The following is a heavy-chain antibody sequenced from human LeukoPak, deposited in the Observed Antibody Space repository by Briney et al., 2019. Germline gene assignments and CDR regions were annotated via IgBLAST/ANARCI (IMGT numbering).Heavy chain of an antibody. V-gene: IGHV1-18*04. J-gene: IGHJ4*02. CDR3: ATPRDSPRYDIFTGYFYYFDY. CDR1: GYTFTRYG. CDR2: NSSYNGNK. Sequence: ASVEVFCNASGYTFTRYGICWARQAPGQGLEGMGCNSSYNGNKNYAQMLQGRLNMTRDTSTSTAYMALRSLKSDVTALYSCATPRDSPRYDIFTGYFYYFDYWGQGTLVTVSS. D-gene: IGHD3-9*01.